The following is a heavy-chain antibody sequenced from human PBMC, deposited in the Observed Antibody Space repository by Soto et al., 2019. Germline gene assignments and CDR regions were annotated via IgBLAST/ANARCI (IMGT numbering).Heavy chain of an antibody. CDR3: AIDGPSYSYGSGTSFDY. CDR2: ISYDGSNK. CDR1: GFTFSSYA. D-gene: IGHD5-18*01. V-gene: IGHV3-30-3*01. J-gene: IGHJ4*02. Sequence: PGGSLRLSCAASGFTFSSYAMHWVRQAPGKGLEWVAVISYDGSNKYYADSVKGRFTISRDNSKNTLYLQMNSLRAEDTAVYYCAIDGPSYSYGSGTSFDYWGQGTLVTVSS.